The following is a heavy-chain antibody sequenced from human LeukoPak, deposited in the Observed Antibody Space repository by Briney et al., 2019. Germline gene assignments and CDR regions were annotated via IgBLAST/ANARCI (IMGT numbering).Heavy chain of an antibody. Sequence: ASVKVSCKASGYTFTSYGISWVRQAPGQGLEWMGWISAYNGNANYAQKLQGRVTMTTDTSTSTAYMELRSLRSDDTAVYYCARGGNYYDSSGYLLVYFDYWGQGTLVTVSS. D-gene: IGHD3-22*01. CDR2: ISAYNGNA. J-gene: IGHJ4*02. V-gene: IGHV1-18*01. CDR3: ARGGNYYDSSGYLLVYFDY. CDR1: GYTFTSYG.